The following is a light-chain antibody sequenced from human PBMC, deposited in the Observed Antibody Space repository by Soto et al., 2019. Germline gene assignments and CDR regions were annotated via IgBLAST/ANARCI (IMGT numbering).Light chain of an antibody. J-gene: IGLJ1*01. CDR3: SSYTSDNRSYV. V-gene: IGLV2-14*01. CDR2: EVS. CDR1: SSDIGAYTS. Sequence: SVLTRPASVSGSPGQSITISCTGTSSDIGAYTSVSWYQQHPGKAPKVMIYEVSKRPSGVSNRFSGSKSGNTASLTISGLQGEDEAHYYCSSYTSDNRSYVFGTGTKVTVL.